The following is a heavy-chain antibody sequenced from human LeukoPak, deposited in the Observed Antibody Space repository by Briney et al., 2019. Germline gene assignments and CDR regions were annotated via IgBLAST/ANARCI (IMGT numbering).Heavy chain of an antibody. Sequence: PGGSLRLSCAASGFTFSSYAMHWVRQAPGKGLEWVAVISYDGSNIYYADSVKGRFTISRDNSKNTLYLQMNSLRAEDTAVYYCAKGPYSGSFTWGQGTLVTVSS. D-gene: IGHD1-26*01. V-gene: IGHV3-30-3*01. CDR1: GFTFSSYA. CDR2: ISYDGSNI. CDR3: AKGPYSGSFT. J-gene: IGHJ5*02.